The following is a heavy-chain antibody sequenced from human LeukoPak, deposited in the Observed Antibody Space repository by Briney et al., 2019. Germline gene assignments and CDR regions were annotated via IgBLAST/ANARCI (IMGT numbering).Heavy chain of an antibody. V-gene: IGHV1-8*01. Sequence: ASVTVSCKASGYTFTSYDINWVRQATGQGLEWMGWMNPNSGNTGYAQKFQGRVTMTRNTSISTAYMELSSLRSEDTAVYYCARRRGGSGREAYNWFDPWGQGTLVTVSS. CDR3: ARRRGGSGREAYNWFDP. D-gene: IGHD6-19*01. CDR1: GYTFTSYD. CDR2: MNPNSGNT. J-gene: IGHJ5*02.